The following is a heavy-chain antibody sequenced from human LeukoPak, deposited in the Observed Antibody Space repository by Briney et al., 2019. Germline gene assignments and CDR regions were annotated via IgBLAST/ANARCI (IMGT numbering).Heavy chain of an antibody. D-gene: IGHD3-22*01. CDR2: INHRGST. J-gene: IGHJ4*02. CDR3: ASWYYYDSSGYSVSTHKTQKDY. CDR1: GGAFSGYY. V-gene: IGHV4-34*01. Sequence: SETMSLTCAVYGGAFSGYYWSWIRQPPGKGLEWIGEINHRGSTNYNPSLKSRVAISVDTSKNQFSLKLSSVTAADTAVYYCASWYYYDSSGYSVSTHKTQKDYWGQGTLVTVSS.